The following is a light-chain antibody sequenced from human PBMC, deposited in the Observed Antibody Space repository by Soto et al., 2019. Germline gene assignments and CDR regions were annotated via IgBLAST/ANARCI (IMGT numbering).Light chain of an antibody. Sequence: EIVFTQSPATLSVSPGDRATLYCRASQSVSSNLAWYQQKPGQAHRLIIYGASTRATGIPARFSGSGSGTEFTLTISSLQSEDFAVYYGQQYKNWPTWTFGQGTKVDIK. J-gene: IGKJ1*01. CDR1: QSVSSN. CDR3: QQYKNWPTWT. CDR2: GAS. V-gene: IGKV3-15*01.